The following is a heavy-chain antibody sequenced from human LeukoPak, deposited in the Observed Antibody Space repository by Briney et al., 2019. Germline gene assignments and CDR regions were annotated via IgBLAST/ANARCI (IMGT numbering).Heavy chain of an antibody. D-gene: IGHD3-3*01. CDR1: GGSISSYY. CDR2: IYYSGST. CDR3: ARGRFLEWLPSDY. V-gene: IGHV4-39*07. Sequence: SETLSLTCTVSGGSISSYYWSWIRQPPGKGLEWIGSIYYSGSTYYNPSLKSRVTISVDTSKNQFSLKLSSVTAADTAVYYCARGRFLEWLPSDYWGQGTLVTVSS. J-gene: IGHJ4*02.